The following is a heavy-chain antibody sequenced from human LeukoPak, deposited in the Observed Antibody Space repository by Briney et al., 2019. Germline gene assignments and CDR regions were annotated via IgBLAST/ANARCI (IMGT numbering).Heavy chain of an antibody. J-gene: IGHJ4*02. Sequence: SETLSLTCAVSGYSISSGYYWGWVRQAPGKGLERIGSIYHTGSTDYNPSLKSRLTISVEMSKNQFSLNLRSVTAADTAVYYCARDKDDYVWGTYRWWGQGMLVTVSS. V-gene: IGHV4-38-2*01. D-gene: IGHD3-16*02. CDR3: ARDKDDYVWGTYRW. CDR1: GYSISSGYY. CDR2: IYHTGST.